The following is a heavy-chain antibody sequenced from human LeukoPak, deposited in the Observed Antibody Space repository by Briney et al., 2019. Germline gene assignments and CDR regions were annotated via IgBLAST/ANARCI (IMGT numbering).Heavy chain of an antibody. V-gene: IGHV3-7*01. Sequence: GRSLRLSCAASGFTFSSYWMSWVRQAPGKGLEWVANIKQGGSEKYYVDSVKGRFTISRDNAKNSLYLQMNSLRAEDTAVYYCARTQTYYDFWSGPSDPYFDYWGQGTLVTVSS. D-gene: IGHD3-3*01. J-gene: IGHJ4*02. CDR1: GFTFSSYW. CDR2: IKQGGSEK. CDR3: ARTQTYYDFWSGPSDPYFDY.